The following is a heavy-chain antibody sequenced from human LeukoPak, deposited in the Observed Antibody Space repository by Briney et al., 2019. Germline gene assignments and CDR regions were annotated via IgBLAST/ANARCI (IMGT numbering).Heavy chain of an antibody. J-gene: IGHJ3*02. V-gene: IGHV3-15*01. CDR3: TTNPYDRSGYHI. D-gene: IGHD3-22*01. Sequence: GGSLRLSCVASGFTFSNYWIHWVRQAPGEGLEWVGRIKSNTDGGTTDYAAPVKGRFTISRDDSKNTLYLQMNSLKTEDTAVYYCTTNPYDRSGYHIWGQGTMVTVSS. CDR2: IKSNTDGGTT. CDR1: GFTFSNYW.